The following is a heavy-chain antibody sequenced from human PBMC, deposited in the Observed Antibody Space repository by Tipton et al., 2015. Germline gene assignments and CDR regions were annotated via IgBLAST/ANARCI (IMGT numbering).Heavy chain of an antibody. CDR2: IYRGDSDP. J-gene: IGHJ5*02. CDR3: ARHGEGYCSGGSCYDNTNWFDL. V-gene: IGHV5-51*01. CDR1: GYSFTNYW. Sequence: QLVQSGAEVKKPGESLKISCKGSGYSFTNYWIGWVRQMPGKGREGMGIIYRGDSDPRYSQSFQGQVTISADKSISTAYRQWSSLKASDTAMYYCARHGEGYCSGGSCYDNTNWFDLWGQGALVTVSS. D-gene: IGHD2-15*01.